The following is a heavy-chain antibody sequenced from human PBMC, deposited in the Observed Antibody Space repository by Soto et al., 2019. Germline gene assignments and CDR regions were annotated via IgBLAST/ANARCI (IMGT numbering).Heavy chain of an antibody. J-gene: IGHJ6*02. D-gene: IGHD3-22*01. CDR2: ISYDGSNK. CDR3: AKDYYDSSGYYPGFDYYYGMDV. V-gene: IGHV3-30*18. Sequence: GGSLRLSCAASGFTFSSYGMHWVRQAPGKGLEWVAVISYDGSNKYYADSVKGRFTISRDNSKNTLYLQMNSLRAEDTAVYYCAKDYYDSSGYYPGFDYYYGMDVLGQGTTVTVSS. CDR1: GFTFSSYG.